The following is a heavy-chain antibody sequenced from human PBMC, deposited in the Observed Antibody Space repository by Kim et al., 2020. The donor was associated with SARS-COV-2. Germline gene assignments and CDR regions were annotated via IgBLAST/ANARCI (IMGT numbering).Heavy chain of an antibody. D-gene: IGHD3-3*01. V-gene: IGHV3-23*01. CDR3: AKGGTGITFFGVVILEDYFDY. J-gene: IGHJ4*02. CDR2: ISGSGGST. Sequence: GGSLRLSCAASGFTFSSYAMSWVRQAPGKGLEWVSAISGSGGSTYYADSVKGRFTISRDNSKNTLYLQMNSLRAEDTAVYYCAKGGTGITFFGVVILEDYFDYWGQGTLVTVSS. CDR1: GFTFSSYA.